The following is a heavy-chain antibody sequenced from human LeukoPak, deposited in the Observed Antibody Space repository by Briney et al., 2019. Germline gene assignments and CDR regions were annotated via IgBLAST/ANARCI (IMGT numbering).Heavy chain of an antibody. Sequence: SETLSLTCTVSGGSISSSSYYWGWIRQPPGKGLEWIGSIYYSGSTYYSPSLKSRVTISVDTSKNQFSLKLSSVTAADTAVYYCARQVMVRGVIGPYYMDVWGKGTTVTVSS. CDR2: IYYSGST. CDR1: GGSISSSSYY. J-gene: IGHJ6*03. V-gene: IGHV4-39*01. CDR3: ARQVMVRGVIGPYYMDV. D-gene: IGHD3-10*01.